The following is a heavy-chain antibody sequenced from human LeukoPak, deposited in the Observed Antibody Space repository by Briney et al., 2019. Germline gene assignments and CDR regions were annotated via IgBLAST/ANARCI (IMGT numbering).Heavy chain of an antibody. J-gene: IGHJ4*02. CDR3: ARVDYYGSGSSPRPYFFDY. V-gene: IGHV3-7*01. Sequence: GGSLRLSCAASGFTFSSYWMSWVRQAPGKGLEWVANIKQDGSEKYYVDSVKGRFTISRGNAKNSLYLQMNSLRAEDTAVYYCARVDYYGSGSSPRPYFFDYWGQGTLVTVS. CDR2: IKQDGSEK. CDR1: GFTFSSYW. D-gene: IGHD3-10*01.